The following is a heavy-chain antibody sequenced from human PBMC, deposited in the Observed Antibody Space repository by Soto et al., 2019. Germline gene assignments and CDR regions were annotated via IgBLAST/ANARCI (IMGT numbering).Heavy chain of an antibody. CDR2: IYYSVRT. D-gene: IGHD2-2*01. V-gene: IGHV4-31*03. Sequence: QVQLQESGPGLVKPSQTLSLTCTVSGGSISSGGYYWSWISQHPGKGLEWIGYIYYSVRTYYNPTLKSRVTISVDTSKNQFSLKLSSVTAADTAVYYCASAIVVVPAGAVGWFDPWGHGTLVTVAA. CDR3: ASAIVVVPAGAVGWFDP. J-gene: IGHJ5*02. CDR1: GGSISSGGYY.